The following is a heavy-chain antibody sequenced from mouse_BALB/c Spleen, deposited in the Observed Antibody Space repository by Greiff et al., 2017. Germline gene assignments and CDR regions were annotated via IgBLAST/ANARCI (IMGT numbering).Heavy chain of an antibody. D-gene: IGHD2-4*01. Sequence: EVQRVESGGGLVKLGGSLKLSCAASGFTFSSYYMSWVRQTPEKRLELVAAINSNGGSTYYPDTVKGRFTISRDNAKNTLYLQMSSLKSEDTALYYCARHHYDYEGYAMDYWGQGTSVTVSS. V-gene: IGHV5-6-2*01. CDR1: GFTFSSYY. J-gene: IGHJ4*01. CDR2: INSNGGST. CDR3: ARHHYDYEGYAMDY.